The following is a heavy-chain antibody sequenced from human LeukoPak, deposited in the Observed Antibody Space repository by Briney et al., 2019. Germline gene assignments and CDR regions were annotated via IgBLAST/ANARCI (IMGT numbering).Heavy chain of an antibody. D-gene: IGHD6-13*01. CDR2: INPNSGGT. J-gene: IGHJ4*02. CDR1: GYTFTGYY. Sequence: ASVKVSCKASGYTFTGYYMHWVRQAPGQGLEWVGWINPNSGGTNYAQKFQGWVTMTRDTSISTAYMELSRLRSDDTAVYYCARDSGIAAAGKGSPFDCWGQGTLVTVSS. V-gene: IGHV1-2*04. CDR3: ARDSGIAAAGKGSPFDC.